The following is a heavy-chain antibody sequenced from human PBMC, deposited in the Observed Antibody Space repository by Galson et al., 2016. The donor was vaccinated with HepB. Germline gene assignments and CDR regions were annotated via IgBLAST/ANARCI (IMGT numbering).Heavy chain of an antibody. CDR3: ARDESVQGPTTADY. Sequence: SLRLSCAASGFTFSNHAMNWVRQALGKGLEWVSGISGSGGSTYYADSVKGRFTISGDSTRNTLYLQMSSLRAEDTAVYYCARDESVQGPTTADYWGQGTLVTVSS. CDR1: GFTFSNHA. J-gene: IGHJ4*02. V-gene: IGHV3-23*01. D-gene: IGHD5-12*01. CDR2: ISGSGGST.